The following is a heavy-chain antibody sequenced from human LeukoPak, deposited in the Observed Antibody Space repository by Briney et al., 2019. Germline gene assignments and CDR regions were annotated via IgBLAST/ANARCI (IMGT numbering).Heavy chain of an antibody. CDR1: GDSISSYY. J-gene: IGHJ4*02. CDR3: AKSGFYFDY. Sequence: PSETLSLTCTVSGDSISSYYWSWIRQPPGKGLEWIGYISYSGGSNYNPSLKSRVTMSVDTARNQFSLKVSSVTAADTAVYYCAKSGFYFDYWGQGTLVTVSS. D-gene: IGHD5-12*01. CDR2: ISYSGGS. V-gene: IGHV4-59*08.